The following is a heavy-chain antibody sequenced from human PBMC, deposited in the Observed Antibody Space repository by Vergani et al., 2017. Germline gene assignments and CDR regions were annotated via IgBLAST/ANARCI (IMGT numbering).Heavy chain of an antibody. D-gene: IGHD3-3*01. V-gene: IGHV1-69*01. J-gene: IGHJ6*03. CDR2: IIPIFGTA. CDR1: GGTFSSYA. CDR3: ARGXTIFGVDHTPDTNYYYYYMDV. Sequence: QVQLVQSGAEVKKPGSSVKVSCKASGGTFSSYAISWVRQAPGPGLEWMGGIIPIFGTANYAQKFQGRVTITAAESTSTAYMELSSLRSEDTAVYYCARGXTIFGVDHTPDTNYYYYYMDVWGKGTTVTVSS.